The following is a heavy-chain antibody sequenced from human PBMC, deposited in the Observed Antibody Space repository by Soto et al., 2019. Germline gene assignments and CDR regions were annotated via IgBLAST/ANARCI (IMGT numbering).Heavy chain of an antibody. Sequence: ASVKVSCKASGYTFTSYYMHWVRQAPGQGLEWMGIINPSGGSTSYAQKFQGRVTMTRDTSTSTVYMELSSLRSEDTAVYYCARDLGYYYDSSGYYGTRDPYNWFDPWG. CDR1: GYTFTSYY. J-gene: IGHJ5*02. D-gene: IGHD3-22*01. V-gene: IGHV1-46*01. CDR2: INPSGGST. CDR3: ARDLGYYYDSSGYYGTRDPYNWFDP.